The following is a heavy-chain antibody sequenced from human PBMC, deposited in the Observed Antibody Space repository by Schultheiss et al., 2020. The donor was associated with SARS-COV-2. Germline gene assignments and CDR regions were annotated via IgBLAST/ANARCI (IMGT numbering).Heavy chain of an antibody. CDR2: INSDGSST. D-gene: IGHD6-19*01. CDR3: ARGGSGWYVYFDY. CDR1: GFTFSSYW. J-gene: IGHJ4*02. V-gene: IGHV3-74*01. Sequence: GESLKISCAASGFTFSSYWMHWVRQAPGKGLVWVSRINSDGSSTSYADSVKGRFTISRDNAKNTLYLQMNSLRAEDTAVYYCARGGSGWYVYFDYWGQGTLVTVSS.